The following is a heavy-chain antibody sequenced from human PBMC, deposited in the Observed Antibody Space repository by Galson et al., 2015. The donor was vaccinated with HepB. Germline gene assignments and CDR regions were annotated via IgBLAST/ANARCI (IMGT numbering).Heavy chain of an antibody. CDR2: IWNDGSNK. V-gene: IGHV3-30*04. CDR3: ARDISLRYFDY. Sequence: SLRLSCAASGFTFDSSAMHWVRQAPGKGLEWVAVIWNDGSNKYYADSVRGRFTISRDDSKNTLYLQMNSLRAEDTAVYYCARDISLRYFDYWGQGTLVTVSS. J-gene: IGHJ4*02. D-gene: IGHD1-14*01. CDR1: GFTFDSSA.